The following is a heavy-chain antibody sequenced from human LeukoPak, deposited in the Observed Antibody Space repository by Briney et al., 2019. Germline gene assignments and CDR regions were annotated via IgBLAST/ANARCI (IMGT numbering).Heavy chain of an antibody. CDR2: IYPSDSDT. CDR1: GYIFTNNW. CDR3: ARQTRDGSGSRGYSFDF. Sequence: GESLKISCKGSGYIFTNNWIGWVRQMPGKGLEWMGIIYPSDSDTRYSQSFEGQVTIPADKSISTAYLQWSSLKASDTAMYYCARQTRDGSGSRGYSFDFWGLGTLVTVSS. J-gene: IGHJ4*02. D-gene: IGHD3-10*01. V-gene: IGHV5-51*01.